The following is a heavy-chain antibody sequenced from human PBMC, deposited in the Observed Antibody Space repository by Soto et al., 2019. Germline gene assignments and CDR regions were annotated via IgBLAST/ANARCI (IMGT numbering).Heavy chain of an antibody. CDR2: ISSYGADT. J-gene: IGHJ4*02. CDR1: GFSFNSYA. D-gene: IGHD6-19*01. V-gene: IGHV3-64D*06. CDR3: VKEGYMRSDWYGQFDY. Sequence: HGGSLRLSCSASGFSFNSYAMHWVRQAPGKGLEFVSAISSYGADTYYADSVKGRFAISRDNSKNTLYLQMSSLRAEDTALYYCVKEGYMRSDWYGQFDYWGQGALVTVSS.